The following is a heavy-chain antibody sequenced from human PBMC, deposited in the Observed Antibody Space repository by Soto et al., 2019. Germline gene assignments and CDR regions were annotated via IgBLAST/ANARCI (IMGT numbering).Heavy chain of an antibody. CDR3: ARDGSGDRHAFDI. V-gene: IGHV3-48*01. J-gene: IGHJ3*02. CDR2: ISCGSGTI. Sequence: SLRLSCAASGFTFDDYTMHWVRQAPGKGLEWVSYISCGSGTIYYADSVKGRFTISRDNAKNSLYLQMNSLRAEDTAVYYCARDGSGDRHAFDIWGQGTMVTVSS. CDR1: GFTFDDYT. D-gene: IGHD3-10*01.